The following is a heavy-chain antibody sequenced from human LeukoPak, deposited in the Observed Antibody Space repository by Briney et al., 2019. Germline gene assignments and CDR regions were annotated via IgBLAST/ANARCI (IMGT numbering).Heavy chain of an antibody. CDR1: GYTFTNFG. D-gene: IGHD5-18*01. Sequence: ASVKVSCKTSGYTFTNFGISWVRQAPGQGLEWMGWISAYNGNTNYAQKLQGRVTMTTDTSTSTAYMELRSLRSDDTAVYYCARVHSLIPFDYWGQGTLVTVSS. J-gene: IGHJ4*02. CDR3: ARVHSLIPFDY. CDR2: ISAYNGNT. V-gene: IGHV1-18*01.